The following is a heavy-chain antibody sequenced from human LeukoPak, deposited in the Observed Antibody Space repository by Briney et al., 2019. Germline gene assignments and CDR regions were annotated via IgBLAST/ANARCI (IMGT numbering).Heavy chain of an antibody. CDR3: ASYSSLDY. Sequence: GGSLRLSCAASGFTFSSDAMSWVRQAPGKGLEWVSLIYSGGSTYYADSVKGRFTISRDNSKNTLYLQMNSLRAEDTAVYYCASYSSLDYWGQGALVTVSS. D-gene: IGHD6-19*01. V-gene: IGHV3-66*01. CDR2: IYSGGST. CDR1: GFTFSSDA. J-gene: IGHJ4*02.